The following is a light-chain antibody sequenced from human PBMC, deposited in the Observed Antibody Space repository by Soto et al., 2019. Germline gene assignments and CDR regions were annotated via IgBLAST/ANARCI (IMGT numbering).Light chain of an antibody. CDR2: EVS. V-gene: IGLV2-14*01. CDR1: SSDVGAYNY. Sequence: QSALTQPASVSGSPGQSITISCTGTSSDVGAYNYVSWYQQHPGKAPKLMISEVSMRPSGVSNRFSGSKSGNTASLTISGLQDEDEAHYYCSSFTSSNTVVFGGGTKLTVL. J-gene: IGLJ2*01. CDR3: SSFTSSNTVV.